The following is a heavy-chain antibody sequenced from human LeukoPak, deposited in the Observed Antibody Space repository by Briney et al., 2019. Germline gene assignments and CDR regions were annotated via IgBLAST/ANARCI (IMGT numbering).Heavy chain of an antibody. Sequence: GESLKISCKGSGYSFTSYWIGWVRQMPGKGLEWMGIIYPGDSDTRYSPSFQGQVTISADKSISTAYLQWSSLNASDTAMYYCARHSCGGDCYSDVIDYWGQGTLVTVSS. V-gene: IGHV5-51*01. CDR1: GYSFTSYW. CDR3: ARHSCGGDCYSDVIDY. J-gene: IGHJ4*02. CDR2: IYPGDSDT. D-gene: IGHD2-21*02.